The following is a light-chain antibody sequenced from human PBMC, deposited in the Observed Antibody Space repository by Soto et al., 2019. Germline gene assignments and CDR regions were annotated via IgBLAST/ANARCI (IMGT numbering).Light chain of an antibody. V-gene: IGLV3-25*03. Sequence: SYELTQPPSVSVSPGQTARITCSGDALPKQYAYWYQQKPGQAPVLVIYKDSERPSGIPERFSGSSSGTTVTLTISGVQAEDKADYYCQSADSSGTYPVVFGGGTKLTVL. J-gene: IGLJ2*01. CDR2: KDS. CDR3: QSADSSGTYPVV. CDR1: ALPKQY.